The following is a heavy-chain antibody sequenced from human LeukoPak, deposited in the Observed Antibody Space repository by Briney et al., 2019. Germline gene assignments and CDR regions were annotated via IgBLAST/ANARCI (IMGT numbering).Heavy chain of an antibody. J-gene: IGHJ3*02. D-gene: IGHD2-15*01. Sequence: GGSLRLSCAASGFTFSSYAMHWVRQAPGKGLEWVAVISYDGSNKYYADSVKGRFTISRDNSKNTLYLQMNSLRAEDTAVYYCASKSVHCSGGSCYGVWRQNAFDIWGQGQWSPSLQ. V-gene: IGHV3-30-3*01. CDR2: ISYDGSNK. CDR1: GFTFSSYA. CDR3: ASKSVHCSGGSCYGVWRQNAFDI.